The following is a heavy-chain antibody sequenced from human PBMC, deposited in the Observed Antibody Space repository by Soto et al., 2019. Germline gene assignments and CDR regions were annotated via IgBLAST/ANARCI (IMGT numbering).Heavy chain of an antibody. Sequence: QVQLVESGGGVVQPGRSLRLSCAASGFTFSSYGMHWVRQAPGKGLEWVAVISYDGSNKYYADSVKGRFTISRDNSKNTLYLQMKSLRAEDTAVYYCAKDEGAGVVVITTPLDYWGQGTLVTVSS. CDR1: GFTFSSYG. CDR2: ISYDGSNK. J-gene: IGHJ4*02. V-gene: IGHV3-30*18. D-gene: IGHD3-22*01. CDR3: AKDEGAGVVVITTPLDY.